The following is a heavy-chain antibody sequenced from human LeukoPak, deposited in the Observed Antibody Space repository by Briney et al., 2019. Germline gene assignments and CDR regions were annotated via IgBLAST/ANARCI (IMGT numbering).Heavy chain of an antibody. J-gene: IGHJ4*02. CDR2: IDGNGRTT. CDR3: ARSKDFWSGYYSAGPGDFDY. V-gene: IGHV3-74*01. Sequence: GGSLRLSCAASGFTFSSEWMHWVRHAPGRGLVWNSHIDGNGRTTNYGDSVRGRFTVSRDNAKNTLYLQMNSLRAEDTAVYYCARSKDFWSGYYSAGPGDFDYWGQGTLVTVSS. CDR1: GFTFSSEW. D-gene: IGHD3-3*01.